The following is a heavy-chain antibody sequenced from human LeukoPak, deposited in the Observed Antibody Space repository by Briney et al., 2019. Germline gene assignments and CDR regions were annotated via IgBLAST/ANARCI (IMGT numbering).Heavy chain of an antibody. V-gene: IGHV3-30*03. J-gene: IGHJ4*02. CDR2: ISYDGSNK. Sequence: PGRSLRLSCAASGFTFSRYGMHWVRQAPGKGLEWVAVISYDGSNKYYADSVKGRFSISRDNSKNTLFLQMNSLRAEDTAVYYCARDPAAGYGLNPPAYFDYWGQGTLVTVSS. CDR3: ARDPAAGYGLNPPAYFDY. D-gene: IGHD5-18*01. CDR1: GFTFSRYG.